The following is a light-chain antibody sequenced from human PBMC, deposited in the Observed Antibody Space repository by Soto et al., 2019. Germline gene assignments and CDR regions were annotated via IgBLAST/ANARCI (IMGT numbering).Light chain of an antibody. CDR1: QSVGSN. CDR2: DAS. J-gene: IGKJ2*01. Sequence: EIVMTQSPLPLSASPGERAIFSCRASQSVGSNIAWYQQKPGPSPRLLVYDASTRATAIPARFSGSGSGTEFSLTIDALQPEYFAAYYGQQDYQGPSDTVGQVTNVDIK. CDR3: QQDYQGPSDT. V-gene: IGKV3-15*01.